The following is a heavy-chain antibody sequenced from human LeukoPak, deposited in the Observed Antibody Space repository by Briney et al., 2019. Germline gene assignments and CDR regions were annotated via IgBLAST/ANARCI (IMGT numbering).Heavy chain of an antibody. Sequence: GGSLRLSCSGNDFTFRDYGLGWVRQAPGKGLEWITFFKSEIYGGTREYASSVKGRFIVSRDDSKSVAYLQMDSLKAEDTAVYFCVRGRRFYASSGRHQYYFDYWGQGSLVTVSS. V-gene: IGHV3-49*04. D-gene: IGHD3-10*01. CDR3: VRGRRFYASSGRHQYYFDY. J-gene: IGHJ4*02. CDR2: FKSEIYGGTR. CDR1: DFTFRDYG.